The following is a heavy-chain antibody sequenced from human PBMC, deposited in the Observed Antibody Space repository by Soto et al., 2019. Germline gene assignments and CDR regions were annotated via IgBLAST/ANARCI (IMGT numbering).Heavy chain of an antibody. CDR3: AKDKGVFNWATSYFDY. CDR2: TSYDGNNE. CDR1: GFTFDDYA. Sequence: GGSLRLSCAASGFTFDDYAMHWVRQAPGKGLEWVALTSYDGNNEYYTDSVKGRFTISRDNSKNTLFLQMNSPRPEDTAVYYCAKDKGVFNWATSYFDYWGQGALVTVSS. V-gene: IGHV3-30*18. J-gene: IGHJ4*02. D-gene: IGHD1-1*01.